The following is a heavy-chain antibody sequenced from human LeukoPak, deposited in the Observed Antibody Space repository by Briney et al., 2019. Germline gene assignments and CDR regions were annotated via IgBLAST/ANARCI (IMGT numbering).Heavy chain of an antibody. J-gene: IGHJ5*02. CDR3: ACTLGYCSVTSCHAPFDP. Sequence: PSETLSLTCTVSGDSISRSSYWGWIRQSPGKGLEWIGTIYHSGSTYYNPSLKSRVTMSADTSTNQLSLRLRSVTAADTAVYYCACTLGYCSVTSCHAPFDPWGQRILVTVSS. D-gene: IGHD2-2*03. CDR2: IYHSGST. CDR1: GDSISRSSY. V-gene: IGHV4-39*01.